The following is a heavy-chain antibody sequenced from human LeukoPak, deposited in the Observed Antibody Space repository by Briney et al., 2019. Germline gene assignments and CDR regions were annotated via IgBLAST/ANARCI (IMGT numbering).Heavy chain of an antibody. D-gene: IGHD3-10*01. CDR2: ISSSGSTI. V-gene: IGHV3-48*03. Sequence: GRSLRLSCAPSGFTFTSYEMNRVRQAPGKGLEWVSYISSSGSTIYYADSVKGRFTISRDNAKNSLYLQMNSLTAEETAVYYCARVGAGSYYKATDYWGQGTLVTVSS. J-gene: IGHJ4*02. CDR1: GFTFTSYE. CDR3: ARVGAGSYYKATDY.